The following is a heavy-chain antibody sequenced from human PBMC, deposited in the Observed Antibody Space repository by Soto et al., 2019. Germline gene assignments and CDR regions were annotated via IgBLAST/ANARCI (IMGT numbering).Heavy chain of an antibody. CDR3: ARVTRGYSYGYSDY. CDR1: GFTFSSYA. Sequence: QVQLVESGGGVVQPGRSLRLSCAASGFTFSSYAMHWVRQAPGKGLEWVAVISYDGSNKYYADSVKGRFTISRDNSKNTLYLQMNSLRAEDTAVYYCARVTRGYSYGYSDYWGQGTLVTVSS. V-gene: IGHV3-30-3*01. CDR2: ISYDGSNK. D-gene: IGHD5-18*01. J-gene: IGHJ4*02.